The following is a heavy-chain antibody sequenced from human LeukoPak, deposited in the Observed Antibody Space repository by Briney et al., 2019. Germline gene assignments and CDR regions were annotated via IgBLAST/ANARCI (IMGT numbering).Heavy chain of an antibody. CDR1: RFTVNDSF. CDR3: ATPRWYRLAY. D-gene: IGHD6-13*01. Sequence: GGSLRLSCAASRFTVNDSFMSWVRQAPGKGLEWVGCSRNKADSYTAEYAGSVKGRLTISRDESKNSLYLQISRLKAEDAAVYYGATPRWYRLAYWGQGSLVTVSS. CDR2: SRNKADSYTA. V-gene: IGHV3-72*01. J-gene: IGHJ4*02.